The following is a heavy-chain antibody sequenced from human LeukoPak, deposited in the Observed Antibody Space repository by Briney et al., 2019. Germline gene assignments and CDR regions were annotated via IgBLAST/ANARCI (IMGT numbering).Heavy chain of an antibody. J-gene: IGHJ6*03. CDR2: ISGSGGST. V-gene: IGHV3-23*01. CDR3: AKGEYCSSTSCYIPYYYYYMDV. CDR1: GFTFSSYA. D-gene: IGHD2-2*02. Sequence: GGSLRLSCAASGFTFSSYAMSWVRQAPGKGLEWVSAISGSGGSTYYADSVKGRFTISRDNSKNTLYLQMNSLRAEDTAVYYCAKGEYCSSTSCYIPYYYYYMDVWGKGTTVTVSS.